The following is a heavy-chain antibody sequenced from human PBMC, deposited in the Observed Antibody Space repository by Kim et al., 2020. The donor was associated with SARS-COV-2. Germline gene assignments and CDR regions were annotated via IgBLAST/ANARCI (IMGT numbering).Heavy chain of an antibody. Sequence: GGSLRLSCAASGFTFSGYTMHWVRQAPGKGLEWVALISYDGSNTYYADSVKGRFTISRDNSKNTLYLQMNSLRAEDTAVYYCARSDSYSSFTYCVQGTLV. CDR3: ARSDSYSSFTY. D-gene: IGHD2-15*01. J-gene: IGHJ4*02. CDR2: ISYDGSNT. V-gene: IGHV3-30-3*01. CDR1: GFTFSGYT.